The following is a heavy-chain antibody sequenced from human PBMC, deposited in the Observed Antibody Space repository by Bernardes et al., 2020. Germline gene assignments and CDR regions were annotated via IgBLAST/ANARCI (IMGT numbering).Heavy chain of an antibody. CDR1: GGSISSNY. J-gene: IGHJ2*01. CDR2: ISSSVST. D-gene: IGHD6-19*01. CDR3: ARVMLDGSGWFNWNFDL. V-gene: IGHV4-59*01. Sequence: LSLTCTFSGGSISSNYWSWIRQPPGKGLEWIGYISSSVSTNHNPSLKSRVTISVDTSKNQFSLKLSSVTAADTAVYYCARVMLDGSGWFNWNFDLWGRGTLVTVSS.